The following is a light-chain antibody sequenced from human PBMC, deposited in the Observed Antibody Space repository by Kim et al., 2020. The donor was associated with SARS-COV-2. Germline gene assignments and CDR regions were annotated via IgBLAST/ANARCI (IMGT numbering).Light chain of an antibody. Sequence: DIVMTQSPLSLPVTPGEPASISCRSSQSLLHSNGYNYLDWYLQKPGQSPQLLIYLGSNRASGVPDRFSGSGSGTDFTLKISRVEAEDVWVYYCVQALQTPPTFGQGTKVDIK. J-gene: IGKJ1*01. CDR1: QSLLHSNGYNY. CDR2: LGS. V-gene: IGKV2-28*01. CDR3: VQALQTPPT.